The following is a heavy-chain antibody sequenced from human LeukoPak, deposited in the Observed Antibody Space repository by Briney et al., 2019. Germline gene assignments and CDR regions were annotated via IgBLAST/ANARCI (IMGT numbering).Heavy chain of an antibody. CDR3: VREWAGGLAAAGTRIEGGY. CDR2: IKQDGSQE. D-gene: IGHD6-13*01. Sequence: PGGSLRLSCVVSEFSASNYWMSWVRQAPGKGLEWVANIKQDGSQENYVDLVKGRFTISRDNAKNSVYLQMNGLLVEDTAVYYCVREWAGGLAAAGTRIEGGYWSQGTQVIVSS. CDR1: EFSASNYW. J-gene: IGHJ4*02. V-gene: IGHV3-7*01.